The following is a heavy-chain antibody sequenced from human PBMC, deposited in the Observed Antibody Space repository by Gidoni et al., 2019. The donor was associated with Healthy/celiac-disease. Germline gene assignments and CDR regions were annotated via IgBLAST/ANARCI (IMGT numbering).Heavy chain of an antibody. J-gene: IGHJ4*02. Sequence: EVQLVESGGGLVKPGGSLRLSCAASGFTFSNAWMNWVRQAAGKGLEWVGRIKSKTDGGTTDYAAPVKGRFTISRDDSKNTLYLQMNSLKTEDTAVYYCTTGNDDFWSGYYTTHWGQGTLVTVSS. CDR2: IKSKTDGGTT. D-gene: IGHD3-3*01. V-gene: IGHV3-15*07. CDR1: GFTFSNAW. CDR3: TTGNDDFWSGYYTTH.